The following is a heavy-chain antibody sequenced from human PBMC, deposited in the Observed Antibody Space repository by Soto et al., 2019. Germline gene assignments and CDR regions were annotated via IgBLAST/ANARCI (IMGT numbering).Heavy chain of an antibody. V-gene: IGHV3-23*01. CDR2: ISTGGEDT. CDR1: VFRFSRHV. D-gene: IGHD5-12*01. CDR3: AKDRNLFRVLGYSGSATYYFDS. J-gene: IGHJ4*02. Sequence: WWSLRLSCSASVFRFSRHVMSWFRQAPGKGLEWVSTISTGGEDTFYADSVKGRFTISRDNSKNTLYLQMNNLRAEDTAVYFCAKDRNLFRVLGYSGSATYYFDSWGQGILVTVSS.